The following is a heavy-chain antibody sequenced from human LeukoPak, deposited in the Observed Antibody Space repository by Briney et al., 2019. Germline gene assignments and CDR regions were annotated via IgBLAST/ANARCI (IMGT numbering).Heavy chain of an antibody. CDR1: GYTFTGYY. J-gene: IGHJ6*02. Sequence: ASVKVSCKASGYTFTGYYMHWVRQAPGQGLEWMGWNNTNTGNPTYAQGFTGRFVFSLDTSVSTAYLQISSLKAEDTAVYYCARAVSVFSGGSQGYYYGMDVWGQGTTVTVSS. D-gene: IGHD3-10*01. CDR3: ARAVSVFSGGSQGYYYGMDV. CDR2: NNTNTGNP. V-gene: IGHV7-4-1*02.